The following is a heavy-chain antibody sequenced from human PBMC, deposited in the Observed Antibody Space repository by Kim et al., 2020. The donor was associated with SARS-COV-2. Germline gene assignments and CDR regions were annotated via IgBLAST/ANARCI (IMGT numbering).Heavy chain of an antibody. D-gene: IGHD6-13*01. CDR3: ARVLLLIAAAGLDFDY. V-gene: IGHV1-18*01. J-gene: IGHJ4*02. Sequence: LQGRVTMTTDPSTSTAYMELRSLRSDDTAVYYCARVLLLIAAAGLDFDYWGQGTLVTVSS.